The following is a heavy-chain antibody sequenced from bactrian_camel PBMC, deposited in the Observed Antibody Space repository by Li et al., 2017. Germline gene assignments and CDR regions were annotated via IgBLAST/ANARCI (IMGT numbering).Heavy chain of an antibody. V-gene: IGHV3-1*01. CDR1: GFTFDDSE. D-gene: IGHD2*01. Sequence: VQLVESGGGSVQTGGSLRLSCTASGFTFDDSELAWYRQAPGNGCELVSTLKRHGRTYYADSVKGRFTISQDNAKNTFYLQMNSLKPEDTAVYYCATDPKLIRDDLSLPCPGGMWSTDYGGWGQGTQVTVS. CDR3: ATDPKLIRDDLSLPCPGGMWSTDYGG. J-gene: IGHJ6*01. CDR2: LKRHGRT.